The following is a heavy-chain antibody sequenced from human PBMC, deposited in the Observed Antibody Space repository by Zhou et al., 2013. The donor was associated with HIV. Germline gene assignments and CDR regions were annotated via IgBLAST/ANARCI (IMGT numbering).Heavy chain of an antibody. Sequence: QVQLVQSGAEVKKPGSSVKISCAGGFNNRALTWVRQVPGQGLEWMGGIIPFFGTANYAQKFQGRVAITAAESTKTAYMELSSLRSEDTAVYYCARAYRFWSGYFTGDYFDYWGQGTLVTVSS. J-gene: IGHJ4*02. CDR2: IIPFFGTA. CDR3: ARAYRFWSGYFTGDYFDY. CDR1: GFNNRA. V-gene: IGHV1-69*12. D-gene: IGHD3-3*01.